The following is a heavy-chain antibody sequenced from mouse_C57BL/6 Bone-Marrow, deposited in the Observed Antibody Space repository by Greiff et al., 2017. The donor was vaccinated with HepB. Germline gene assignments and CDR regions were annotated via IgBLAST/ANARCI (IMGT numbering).Heavy chain of an antibody. CDR1: GFSFNTYA. V-gene: IGHV10-1*01. J-gene: IGHJ3*01. CDR2: IRRKSNNYAT. D-gene: IGHD2-4*01. Sequence: EVQRVESGGGLVQPKGSLKLSCAASGFSFNTYAMNWVRQAPGKGLEWVARIRRKSNNYATYYADSGKDRFTISRDDSESMIYLQMNNMQTEDTAMYFCVRPIYYEDGSWFAYWGQGTLVTVSA. CDR3: VRPIYYEDGSWFAY.